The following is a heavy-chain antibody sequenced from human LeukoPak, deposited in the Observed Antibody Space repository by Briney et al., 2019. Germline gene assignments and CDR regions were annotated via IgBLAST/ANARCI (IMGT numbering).Heavy chain of an antibody. J-gene: IGHJ4*02. V-gene: IGHV3-48*03. CDR3: ARVHRGYSYGRLDY. Sequence: PAGSLRLSCAVSGFPFSSYEMNWVRQAPGKGLEWVSYISSSDNTIHYADSVKGRFTISRDNAKNSLYLEMNSLRDEDTAVYYCARVHRGYSYGRLDYWGQGTLVTVSS. CDR1: GFPFSSYE. D-gene: IGHD5-18*01. CDR2: ISSSDNTI.